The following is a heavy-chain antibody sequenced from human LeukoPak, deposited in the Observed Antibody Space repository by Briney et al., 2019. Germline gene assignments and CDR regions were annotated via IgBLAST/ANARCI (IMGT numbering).Heavy chain of an antibody. J-gene: IGHJ4*02. V-gene: IGHV4-34*01. CDR1: GGSFSGYY. Sequence: SETLSLTCAVYGGSFSGYYWSWIRQPPGKGLEWIGEINHSGSTNYNPSLKSRVTISVDTSKNQFSLKLSSVTAADTAVYYCARDPDTGYDYWGQGTLVTVSS. CDR2: INHSGST. CDR3: ARDPDTGYDY. D-gene: IGHD5-18*01.